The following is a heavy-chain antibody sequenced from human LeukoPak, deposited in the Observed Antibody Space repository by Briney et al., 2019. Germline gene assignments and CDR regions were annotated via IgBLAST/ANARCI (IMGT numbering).Heavy chain of an antibody. CDR2: INHSGST. D-gene: IGHD5-18*01. J-gene: IGHJ5*02. Sequence: SETLSLTCAVYGGSFSGYYWSWIRQPPGKGLEWIGEINHSGSTNYNPSLKSRVTISVDTSKNQFSMKLSSVTAADTAVYYCARRRGYSYGSNWFDPWGRGTLVTVSS. CDR3: ARRRGYSYGSNWFDP. CDR1: GGSFSGYY. V-gene: IGHV4-34*01.